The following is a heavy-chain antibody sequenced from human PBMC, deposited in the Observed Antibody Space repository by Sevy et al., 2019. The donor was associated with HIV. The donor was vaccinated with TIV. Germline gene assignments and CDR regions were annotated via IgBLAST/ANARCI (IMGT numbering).Heavy chain of an antibody. CDR3: TRSPGYTTGWETDSSHRCDS. V-gene: IGHV3-11*01. D-gene: IGHD2-2*02. CDR2: ISASGSVV. CDR1: GFTFSEYY. Sequence: GGSLRLSCAASGFTFSEYYMSWVRLAPGRGLEWLSHISASGSVVYYADSVKGRFTISRDNTKNLLYLQMNSLSPDDTAVYYCTRSPGYTTGWETDSSHRCDSWGQGTQVTVSS. J-gene: IGHJ4*02.